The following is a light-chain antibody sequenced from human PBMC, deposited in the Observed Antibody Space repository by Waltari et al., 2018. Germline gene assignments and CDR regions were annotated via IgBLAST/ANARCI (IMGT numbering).Light chain of an antibody. CDR1: ALPKTY. Sequence: SYELPQPPSVSVSPGKTARLTCSGDALPKTYTYSYQQKSGQAPVLVIYEDSKRPSGIPERFSGSSSGTMATLTISGAQVEDEADYYCYSTDSSGNHRVFGGGTKLTVL. CDR3: YSTDSSGNHRV. V-gene: IGLV3-10*01. J-gene: IGLJ2*01. CDR2: EDS.